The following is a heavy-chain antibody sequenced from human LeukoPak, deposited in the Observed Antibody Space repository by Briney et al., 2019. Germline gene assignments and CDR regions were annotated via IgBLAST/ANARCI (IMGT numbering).Heavy chain of an antibody. D-gene: IGHD5-12*01. CDR2: IYYSGST. V-gene: IGHV4-30-4*08. CDR1: GGSISSGGHY. J-gene: IGHJ3*02. Sequence: SETLSLTCTVSGGSISSGGHYWSWIRQHPGKGLEWIGYIYYSGSTYYNPSLKSRVTISVDTSKNQFSLKLSSVTAADTAVYYCARAIVATIEYAFDIWGQGTMVTVSS. CDR3: ARAIVATIEYAFDI.